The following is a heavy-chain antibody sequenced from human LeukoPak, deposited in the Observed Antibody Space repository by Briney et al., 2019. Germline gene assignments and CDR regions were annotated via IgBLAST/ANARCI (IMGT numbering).Heavy chain of an antibody. D-gene: IGHD6-19*01. J-gene: IGHJ6*03. V-gene: IGHV1-2*06. CDR1: GYTFTGYY. CDR2: INPNSGGT. CDR3: ARGQWLDYYYYYMDV. Sequence: GASVKVSCKASGYTFTGYYMHWVRQAPGQGLEWVGRINPNSGGTNYAQKFQGRVTMTRDASISTAYMELSRLRSDDTAVYYCARGQWLDYYYYYMDVWGKGTTVTVSS.